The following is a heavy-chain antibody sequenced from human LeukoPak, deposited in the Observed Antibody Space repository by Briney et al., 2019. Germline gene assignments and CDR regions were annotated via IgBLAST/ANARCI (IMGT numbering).Heavy chain of an antibody. J-gene: IGHJ6*04. CDR3: ARARVGANLLDV. D-gene: IGHD1-26*01. Sequence: ASVKVSCKASGYTFTSYYMHWVRQAPGQGLEWMGMIDPSGGSTNYAQKFQGRVTMTRDTSTGTIYMELSSLRSEDTAVYYCARARVGANLLDVWGKGTTVTVSS. V-gene: IGHV1-46*01. CDR1: GYTFTSYY. CDR2: IDPSGGST.